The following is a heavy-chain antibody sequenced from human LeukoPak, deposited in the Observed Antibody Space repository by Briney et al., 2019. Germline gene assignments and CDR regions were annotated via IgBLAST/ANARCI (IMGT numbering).Heavy chain of an antibody. CDR2: INPNSGGT. CDR3: ARRVLRYFDWFSRDDAFDI. V-gene: IGHV1-2*02. CDR1: GYTFTGYY. J-gene: IGHJ3*02. D-gene: IGHD3-9*01. Sequence: ASVKVSCKASGYTFTGYYMHWVRQAPGQGLEWMGWINPNSGGTNYAQKFQGRVTMTRDTSISTAYMELSRLRSDDTAVYYCARRVLRYFDWFSRDDAFDIWGQGTMVTVSS.